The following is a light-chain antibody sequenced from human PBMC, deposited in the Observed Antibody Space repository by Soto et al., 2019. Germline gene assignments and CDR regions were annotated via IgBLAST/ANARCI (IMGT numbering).Light chain of an antibody. CDR3: QAYDSSLSAWV. Sequence: QPVLTQPPSVSGVPGQTITISCTGSRSNIGGGYDVHWYQQLPGTAPQLLVYGNINRPSRVPDRFSGSKSGTSASLAITGLQAEDEADYYCQAYDSSLSAWVFGGGTKLTVL. CDR1: RSNIGGGYD. V-gene: IGLV1-40*01. CDR2: GNI. J-gene: IGLJ3*02.